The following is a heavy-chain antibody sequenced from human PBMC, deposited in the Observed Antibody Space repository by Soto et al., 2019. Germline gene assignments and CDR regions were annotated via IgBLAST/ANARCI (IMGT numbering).Heavy chain of an antibody. CDR1: GGTFSSYT. CDR3: ARDAGTAMVNSRPWYY. Sequence: ASVKVSCKASGGTFSSYTISWVRQAPGQGLEWMGRIIPILGIANYAQKFQGRVTITADKSTSTAYMELSSLRSEDTAVYYCARDAGTAMVNSRPWYYWGQGTLVTVSS. V-gene: IGHV1-69*04. CDR2: IIPILGIA. D-gene: IGHD5-18*01. J-gene: IGHJ4*02.